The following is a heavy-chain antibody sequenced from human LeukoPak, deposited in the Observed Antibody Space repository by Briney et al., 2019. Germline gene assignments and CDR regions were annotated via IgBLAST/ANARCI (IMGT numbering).Heavy chain of an antibody. V-gene: IGHV3-23*01. CDR1: GFTFSSYA. CDR2: ISGSGDST. J-gene: IGHJ3*02. D-gene: IGHD2-8*01. CDR3: AKVPTTNPRAFDI. Sequence: GGSLRLSCAASGFTFSSYAMSWVRQAPGKGLEWVSAISGSGDSTYYGDSVKGRFTISRDNSKNTLYLQMNSLRAEDTAVYYCAKVPTTNPRAFDIWGQGTMVTVSS.